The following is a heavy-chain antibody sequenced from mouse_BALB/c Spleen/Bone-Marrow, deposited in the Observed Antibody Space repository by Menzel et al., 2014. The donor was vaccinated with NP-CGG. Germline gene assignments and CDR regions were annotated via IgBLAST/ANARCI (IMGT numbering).Heavy chain of an antibody. J-gene: IGHJ4*01. D-gene: IGHD1-1*01. V-gene: IGHV5-12*02. CDR1: GFTFSDFY. CDR2: ISNSDGST. CDR3: TRESYGYAMDH. Sequence: EVKLEESGGGLVQPGGSLKLSCATSGFTFSDFYMYWVRQTPDRRLEWVAYISNSDGSTYYPDTVKGRFTISRDNAKNTLYLQMSRLKSEDTAMYYCTRESYGYAMDHWGQGTSVTVSS.